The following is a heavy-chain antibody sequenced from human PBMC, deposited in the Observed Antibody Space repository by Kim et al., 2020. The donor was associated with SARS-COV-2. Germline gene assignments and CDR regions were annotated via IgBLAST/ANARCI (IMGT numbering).Heavy chain of an antibody. Sequence: SETLSLTCAVYGGSFSGYYWSWIRQPPGKGLEWIGEINHSGSTNYNPSLKSRVTISVDTSKNQFSLKLSSVTAADTAVYYCARVLGRRLLFRYYGMDVWGQGTTVTVSS. CDR1: GGSFSGYY. J-gene: IGHJ6*02. D-gene: IGHD2-21*01. CDR2: INHSGST. CDR3: ARVLGRRLLFRYYGMDV. V-gene: IGHV4-34*01.